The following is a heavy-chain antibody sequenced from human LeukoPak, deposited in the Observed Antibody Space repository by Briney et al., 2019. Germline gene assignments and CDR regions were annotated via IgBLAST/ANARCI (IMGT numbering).Heavy chain of an antibody. V-gene: IGHV1-69*04. CDR2: IIPILGIA. D-gene: IGHD3-22*01. CDR3: ARAADSSGYSHY. J-gene: IGHJ4*02. CDR1: GGTFSSYA. Sequence: GASVKVSCKASGGTFSSYAISWVRQAPGQGLEWMGRIIPILGIANYAQEFQGRVTITADKSTSTAYMELSSLRSEDTAVYYCARAADSSGYSHYWGQGTLVTVSS.